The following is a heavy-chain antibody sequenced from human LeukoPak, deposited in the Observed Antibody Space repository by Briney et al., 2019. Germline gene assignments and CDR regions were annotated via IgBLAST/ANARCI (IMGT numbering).Heavy chain of an antibody. V-gene: IGHV1-8*03. J-gene: IGHJ5*02. CDR2: MNPNSGNT. D-gene: IGHD3-3*01. CDR1: GYTFTNYD. CDR3: ARVGYDFWSGYYSLDP. Sequence: GASVKVSCKASGYTFTNYDINWVRQATGQGLEWMGWMNPNSGNTGYAQKFQGRVTITRNTSINTAYMELSSLRSEDTAVYYCARVGYDFWSGYYSLDPWGQGTLVTVSS.